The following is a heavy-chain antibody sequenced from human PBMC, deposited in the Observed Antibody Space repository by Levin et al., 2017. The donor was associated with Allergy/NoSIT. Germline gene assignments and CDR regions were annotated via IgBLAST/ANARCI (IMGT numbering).Heavy chain of an antibody. J-gene: IGHJ3*02. V-gene: IGHV3-9*01. Sequence: GGSLRLSCAASGFTFDDYAMHWVRQAPGKGLEWVSGISWNSGSIGYADSVKGRFTISRDNAKNSLYLQMNSLRAEDTALYYCAKGAVTTLSDAFDIWGQGTMVTVSS. CDR2: ISWNSGSI. D-gene: IGHD4-17*01. CDR1: GFTFDDYA. CDR3: AKGAVTTLSDAFDI.